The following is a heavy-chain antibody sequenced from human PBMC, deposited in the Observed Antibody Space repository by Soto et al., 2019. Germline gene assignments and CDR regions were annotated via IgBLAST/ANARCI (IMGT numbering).Heavy chain of an antibody. J-gene: IGHJ4*02. D-gene: IGHD3-22*01. CDR2: IWYDGSNK. Sequence: GGSLRLSCAASGFTFSSYGMHWVRQAPGKGLEWVAVIWYDGSNKYYADSVKGRFTISRDNSKNTLYLQMNSLRAEDTAVYYCARAGRDYYDSSGYHLFDYWAQGTLVTVPQ. CDR3: ARAGRDYYDSSGYHLFDY. CDR1: GFTFSSYG. V-gene: IGHV3-33*01.